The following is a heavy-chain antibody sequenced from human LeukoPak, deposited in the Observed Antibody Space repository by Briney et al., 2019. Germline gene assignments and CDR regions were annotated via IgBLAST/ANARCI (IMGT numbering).Heavy chain of an antibody. Sequence: GGSLRLSCAASGFTFSSYWMSWVRQAPGKGLEWVANIRQDGSEIYYVDSVKGRFTISRDNAKNSLYLQMNSLRAEDTAVYYCARRFTMVRGVIIDDFAFDIWGQGTMVTVSS. D-gene: IGHD3-10*01. CDR2: IRQDGSEI. CDR3: ARRFTMVRGVIIDDFAFDI. J-gene: IGHJ3*02. V-gene: IGHV3-7*02. CDR1: GFTFSSYW.